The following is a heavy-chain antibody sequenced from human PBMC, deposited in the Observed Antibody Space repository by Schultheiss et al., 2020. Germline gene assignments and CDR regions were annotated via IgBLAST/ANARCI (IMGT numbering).Heavy chain of an antibody. V-gene: IGHV3-7*01. CDR3: ARVHKDSSGYDNWFDP. J-gene: IGHJ5*02. CDR2: IKQDGSEK. CDR1: GFTFSSYA. Sequence: GGSLRLSCAASGFTFSSYAMSWVRQAPGKGLEWVANIKQDGSEKYYVDSVKGRFTISRDNAKNSLYLQMNSLRAEDTAVYYCARVHKDSSGYDNWFDPWGQGTLVTVAS. D-gene: IGHD3-22*01.